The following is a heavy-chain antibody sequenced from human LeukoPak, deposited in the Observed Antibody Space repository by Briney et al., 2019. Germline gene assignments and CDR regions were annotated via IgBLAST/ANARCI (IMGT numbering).Heavy chain of an antibody. J-gene: IGHJ3*02. V-gene: IGHV3-30*04. CDR1: GFTFSRYA. CDR2: FTYDGNDK. CDR3: ARERDAFDI. Sequence: GGSLRLSCAASGFTFSRYAMHWVRQAPGKGLEWVAVFTYDGNDKYYADSVEGRFTISRDNSKNTLYLQMNGVRVEDTGVYFCARERDAFDIWGQGTMVTVSS.